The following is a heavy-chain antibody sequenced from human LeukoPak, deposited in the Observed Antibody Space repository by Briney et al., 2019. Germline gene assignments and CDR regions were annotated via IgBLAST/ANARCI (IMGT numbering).Heavy chain of an antibody. Sequence: GGSLRLSCAASGFTFSSYSMNWVRQAPGKGLEWVSYIHSSSSSSTIYYADSVKGRFTISRDNSKNTVYLQMNSLRVDDTAVYYCAKGLTTHDYWGQGTLVTVSS. CDR2: IHSSSSSSTI. D-gene: IGHD4-11*01. V-gene: IGHV3-48*01. CDR3: AKGLTTHDY. J-gene: IGHJ4*02. CDR1: GFTFSSYS.